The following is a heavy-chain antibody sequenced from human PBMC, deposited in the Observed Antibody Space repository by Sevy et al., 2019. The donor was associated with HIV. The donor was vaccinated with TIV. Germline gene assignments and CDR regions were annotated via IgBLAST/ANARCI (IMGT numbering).Heavy chain of an antibody. J-gene: IGHJ3*02. Sequence: GGSLRLSCAASGFNFSSYGMHWVRQAPGKGLEWVAIISYAGSSKYYADSVKGRFTISRDNSKNTLYLQINSLRTEDTAVYYCAKESGSYYDFWSGHDTFDMWGQGTVVTVSS. V-gene: IGHV3-30*18. CDR3: AKESGSYYDFWSGHDTFDM. D-gene: IGHD3-3*01. CDR2: ISYAGSSK. CDR1: GFNFSSYG.